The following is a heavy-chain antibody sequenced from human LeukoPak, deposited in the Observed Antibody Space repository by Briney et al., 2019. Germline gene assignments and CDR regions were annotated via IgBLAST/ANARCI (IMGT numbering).Heavy chain of an antibody. V-gene: IGHV4-38-2*02. CDR1: GYSISSGYY. J-gene: IGHJ4*02. CDR2: IYHSGST. D-gene: IGHD3-10*01. Sequence: SETLSLTCTASGYSISSGYYWGWIRQPPGKGLEWIGSIYHSGSTYYNPSLKSRVTISVDTSKNQFSLKLSSVTAADTAVYYCARGRDQYYYGSGSYYYWGQGTLVTVSS. CDR3: ARGRDQYYYGSGSYYY.